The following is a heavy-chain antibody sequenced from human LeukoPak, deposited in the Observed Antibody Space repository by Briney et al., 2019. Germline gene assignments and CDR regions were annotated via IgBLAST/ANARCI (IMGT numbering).Heavy chain of an antibody. D-gene: IGHD2-15*01. Sequence: GGSLRLSCAASGYTFSSYAMHWVRQAPGKGLEWVAVISYDGGNKYYADSVKGRFTISRDNSKNTLYLQMNSLRAEDTAAYYCARDPEGYCSGGSCYSYPDYWGQGTLVTVSS. V-gene: IGHV3-30-3*01. CDR3: ARDPEGYCSGGSCYSYPDY. J-gene: IGHJ4*02. CDR2: ISYDGGNK. CDR1: GYTFSSYA.